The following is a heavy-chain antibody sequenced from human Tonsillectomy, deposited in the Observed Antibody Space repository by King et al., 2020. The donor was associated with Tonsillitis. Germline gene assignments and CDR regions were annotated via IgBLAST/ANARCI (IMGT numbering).Heavy chain of an antibody. CDR1: GFTFRMYE. Sequence: DVQLVESGGGLVQPGGSLRVSCEASGFTFRMYEMNWVRQAPGKGLEWISYISGSGSSLYYSDSVKGRFTKSRDNAENSLYLQMNSLRAEDTAVYYCSRGRGWRAFDIWGQGTMVTVSS. CDR3: SRGRGWRAFDI. J-gene: IGHJ3*02. D-gene: IGHD3-3*01. V-gene: IGHV3-48*03. CDR2: ISGSGSSL.